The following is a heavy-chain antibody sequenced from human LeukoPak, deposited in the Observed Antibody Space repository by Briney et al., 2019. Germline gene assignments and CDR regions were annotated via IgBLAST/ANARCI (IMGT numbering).Heavy chain of an antibody. CDR2: IYHSGST. V-gene: IGHV4-4*02. CDR1: GGSISSSNW. D-gene: IGHD2-15*01. Sequence: SDTVSLTCDVSGGSISSSNWWSGVRPPPGKGLEWIGEIYHSGSTNYNPSLKSRVTISVDKSKNQVSLKLSSVTAADTAVYYCARRGYCSGGSCYGFDYWGQGTLVTVSS. CDR3: ARRGYCSGGSCYGFDY. J-gene: IGHJ4*02.